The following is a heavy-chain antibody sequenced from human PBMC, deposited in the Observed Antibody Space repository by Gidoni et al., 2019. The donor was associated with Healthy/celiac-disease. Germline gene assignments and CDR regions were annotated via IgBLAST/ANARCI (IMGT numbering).Heavy chain of an antibody. CDR2: ISYDGSNK. CDR1: GCTFRSYA. V-gene: IGHV3-30-3*01. D-gene: IGHD6-13*01. J-gene: IGHJ4*02. CDR3: ARGYSSSWFPFDY. Sequence: QVQLAESGGGVVQPGRSLRLFCAASGCTFRSYAMHWVRQAPGKGLEWVAVISYDGSNKYYADSVKGRFTISRDNSKNTLYLQMNSLRAEDTAVYYCARGYSSSWFPFDYWGQGTLVTVSS.